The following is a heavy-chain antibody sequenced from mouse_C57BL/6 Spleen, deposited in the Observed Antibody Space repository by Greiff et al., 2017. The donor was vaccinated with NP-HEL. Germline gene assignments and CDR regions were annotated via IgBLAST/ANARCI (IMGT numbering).Heavy chain of an antibody. Sequence: QVQLQQPGAELVKPGASVKLSCKASGYTFTSYWMQWVKQRPGQGLEWIGAIDPSDSYTNYNQKFKGKATLTVDTSSSTAYMQLSSLTSEDSAVYYCARKRYYYGNYLYYAMDYWGQGTSVTVSS. CDR1: GYTFTSYW. V-gene: IGHV1-50*01. J-gene: IGHJ4*01. CDR2: IDPSDSYT. CDR3: ARKRYYYGNYLYYAMDY. D-gene: IGHD2-1*01.